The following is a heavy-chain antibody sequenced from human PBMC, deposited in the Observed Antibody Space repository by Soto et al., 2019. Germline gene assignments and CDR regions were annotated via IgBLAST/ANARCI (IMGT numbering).Heavy chain of an antibody. CDR3: VRDPQRNDY. D-gene: IGHD2-2*01. CDR2: ISASNGNR. J-gene: IGHJ4*02. V-gene: IGHV1-18*04. Sequence: QVQLVQSGAEVKKPGASVKASCKASGYDFSSYGISWGRQAPGQGLEWMGWISASNGNRDYAQQFQGRVTMTSDTSRTTAYMELRSLRSDDTAVYYCVRDPQRNDYWGQGTLVNVSS. CDR1: GYDFSSYG.